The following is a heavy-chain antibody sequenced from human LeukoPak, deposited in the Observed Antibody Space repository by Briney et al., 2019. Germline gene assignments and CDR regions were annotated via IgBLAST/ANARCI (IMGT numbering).Heavy chain of an antibody. D-gene: IGHD2-2*02. CDR1: GFTFSSYG. Sequence: GGSLRLSCAASGFTFSSYGMHWVRQAPGKGLEWVAFIRYDGSNKYYADSVKGRFTISRDNSKNTLYLQMNSLRAEDTAVYYCAKNIRYCSSTSCYRGLDYWGQGTLVTVSS. V-gene: IGHV3-30*02. CDR3: AKNIRYCSSTSCYRGLDY. J-gene: IGHJ4*02. CDR2: IRYDGSNK.